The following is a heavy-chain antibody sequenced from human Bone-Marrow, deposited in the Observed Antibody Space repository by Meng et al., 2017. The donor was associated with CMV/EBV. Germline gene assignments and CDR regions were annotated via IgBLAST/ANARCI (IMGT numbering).Heavy chain of an antibody. Sequence: SGPTLVKPTQTLTLTCTFSGFSLSTSGVGVGWIRQPPGKALEWLALIYCNDYKRYSPSLKSRLTITKDTSKNQVVLTMTNMDPVDTATYYCAHASGYCSSTSCYMAYYYYGMDVWGQGTTVTVSS. J-gene: IGHJ6*02. CDR2: IYCNDYK. D-gene: IGHD2-2*02. CDR1: GFSLSTSGVG. V-gene: IGHV2-5*01. CDR3: AHASGYCSSTSCYMAYYYYGMDV.